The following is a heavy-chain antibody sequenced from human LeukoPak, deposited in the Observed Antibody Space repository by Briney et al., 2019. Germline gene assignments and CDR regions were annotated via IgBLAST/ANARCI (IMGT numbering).Heavy chain of an antibody. Sequence: SGGSLRLSCAASGFTFSSYSMNWVRQAPGKGLEWVSSISSSSSYIYYADSAKGRFTISRDNAKNSLYLQMNSLRAEDTAVYYCARDSFAYSGVVVPVYYYYGMDVWGQGTTVTVSS. V-gene: IGHV3-21*01. CDR2: ISSSSSYI. J-gene: IGHJ6*02. CDR1: GFTFSSYS. CDR3: ARDSFAYSGVVVPVYYYYGMDV. D-gene: IGHD2-2*01.